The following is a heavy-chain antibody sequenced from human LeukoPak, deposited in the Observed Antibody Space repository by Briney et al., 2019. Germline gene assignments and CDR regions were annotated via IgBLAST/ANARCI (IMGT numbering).Heavy chain of an antibody. J-gene: IGHJ3*02. CDR3: AKGDIFDAFDI. CDR2: ITTSDGNT. D-gene: IGHD3-9*01. Sequence: GGSLRLSCAASGFTFSSYTMSWVRQAPGKGLEWVSTITTSDGNTYYADSVKGRFTVSRDNSKNTLFLQMNSLRAEDTAVYYCAKGDIFDAFDIWGQGTMVTVSS. CDR1: GFTFSSYT. V-gene: IGHV3-23*01.